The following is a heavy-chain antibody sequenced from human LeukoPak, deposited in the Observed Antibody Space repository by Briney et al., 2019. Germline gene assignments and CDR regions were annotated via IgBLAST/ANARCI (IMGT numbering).Heavy chain of an antibody. Sequence: GGSLRLSCAVSGFTFSNYAMHWVRQAPGTGLEWVALIWYDGSDTYYADSVKGRFTISRDNSKNTLYLQVSSLRAEDTAIYYCARGGDGGPDFDFWGQGTLVTVCS. CDR1: GFTFSNYA. V-gene: IGHV3-33*01. CDR2: IWYDGSDT. CDR3: ARGGDGGPDFDF. J-gene: IGHJ4*02. D-gene: IGHD4-23*01.